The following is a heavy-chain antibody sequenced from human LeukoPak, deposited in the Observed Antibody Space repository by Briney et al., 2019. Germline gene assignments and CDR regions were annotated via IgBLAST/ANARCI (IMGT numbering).Heavy chain of an antibody. D-gene: IGHD3-22*01. CDR2: INTNTGNP. Sequence: ASVKVSCKASGYTFTGYYMHWVRQAPGQGLEWMGWINTNTGNPTYAQGFTGRFVFSLDTSVSTAYLQISSLKAEDTAVYYCARGYYYDSSGILPDWPYYFDYWGQGTLVTVSS. CDR3: ARGYYYDSSGILPDWPYYFDY. J-gene: IGHJ4*02. V-gene: IGHV7-4-1*02. CDR1: GYTFTGYY.